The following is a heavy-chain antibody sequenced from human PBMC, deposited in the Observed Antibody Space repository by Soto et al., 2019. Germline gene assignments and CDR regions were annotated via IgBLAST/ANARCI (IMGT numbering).Heavy chain of an antibody. J-gene: IGHJ5*02. Sequence: EVQLLESGGGLVQPGGSLRLSCAASGFTFSNYAMSWVRQAPGKGLEWVSAISGSGDSTYYADSVKGRFTISRDNSKNTLYLQMSSRRAEDTAVYYCAKRGLGYCSTTSCRGRWFDPWGQGTLVTVSS. CDR2: ISGSGDST. CDR3: AKRGLGYCSTTSCRGRWFDP. D-gene: IGHD2-2*01. V-gene: IGHV3-23*01. CDR1: GFTFSNYA.